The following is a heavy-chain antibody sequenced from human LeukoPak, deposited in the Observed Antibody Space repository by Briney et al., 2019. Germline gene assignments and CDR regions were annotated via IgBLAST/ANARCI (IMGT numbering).Heavy chain of an antibody. D-gene: IGHD7-27*01. CDR3: AWDFQH. CDR2: IYTSGST. V-gene: IGHV4-4*08. J-gene: IGHJ1*01. Sequence: SETLSLTCTVSGDSISSNYWTWIRQPPGKGLEWIGRIYTSGSTNYNPSLKSRVTISVDTSKNQFSLKLSSVTAADTAVYYCAWDFQHWGQGTLVTVSS. CDR1: GDSISSNY.